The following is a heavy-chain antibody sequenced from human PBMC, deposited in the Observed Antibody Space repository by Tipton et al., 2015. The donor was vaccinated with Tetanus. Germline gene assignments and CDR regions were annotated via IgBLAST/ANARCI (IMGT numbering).Heavy chain of an antibody. CDR2: IPFDGRNE. CDR1: GFRFSYSG. CDR3: ARDRGLGIAVAGTGAFDT. J-gene: IGHJ3*02. D-gene: IGHD6-19*01. V-gene: IGHV3-30*03. Sequence: SLRLSCAASGFRFSYSGMHWVRQAPGKGLEWVAVIPFDGRNERYADSVKGRFIISRDNSKNTLYLQMNSLRPEDTAVYYCARDRGLGIAVAGTGAFDTWGPGTVVTVSS.